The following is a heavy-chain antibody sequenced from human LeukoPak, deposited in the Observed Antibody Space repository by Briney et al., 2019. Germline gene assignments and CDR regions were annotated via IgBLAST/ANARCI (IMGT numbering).Heavy chain of an antibody. J-gene: IGHJ3*02. D-gene: IGHD3-10*01. V-gene: IGHV4-39*07. CDR1: GGSIRSTSYY. Sequence: SETLSLTCSVSGGSIRSTSYYWAWIRQPPGKGLEWIGSLHSTGTTNYNPSLKSRITMSVDTSKNQFSLKMNSVTAADTAVYYCAEEGIYGAFDIWGQGTMVTVSS. CDR3: AEEGIYGAFDI. CDR2: LHSTGTT.